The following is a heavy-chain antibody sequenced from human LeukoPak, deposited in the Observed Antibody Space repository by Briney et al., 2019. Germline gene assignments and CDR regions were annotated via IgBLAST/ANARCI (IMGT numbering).Heavy chain of an antibody. Sequence: GGSLRLSCAASGITFSSYWVHWVRQAPGKGLVWVSRINSDGSITSYADSVKGRFTISRDNAKNTLYLQMNSLRAEDTAVYYCARVRPWEMATISFYFDYWGQGTLVTVSS. J-gene: IGHJ4*02. CDR2: INSDGSIT. D-gene: IGHD5-24*01. CDR3: ARVRPWEMATISFYFDY. CDR1: GITFSSYW. V-gene: IGHV3-74*01.